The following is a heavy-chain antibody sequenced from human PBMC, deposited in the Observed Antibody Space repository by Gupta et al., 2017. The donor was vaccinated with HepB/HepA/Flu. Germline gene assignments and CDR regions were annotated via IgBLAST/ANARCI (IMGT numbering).Heavy chain of an antibody. CDR1: GFSIGGNA. V-gene: IGHV3-23*01. J-gene: IGHJ6*03. CDR2: IGTDMRP. Sequence: EVQLLESGGGLVQPGGSLRLSCAVSGFSIGGNAMSWVRQAPGKGLEWVLCIGTDMRPHYADSVGGRFTVSRDNSKNMVFLQMNSLRAEDTGVYYCAKDLHFWSAMDVWGKGTTVTVSS. CDR3: AKDLHFWSAMDV. D-gene: IGHD3-3*02.